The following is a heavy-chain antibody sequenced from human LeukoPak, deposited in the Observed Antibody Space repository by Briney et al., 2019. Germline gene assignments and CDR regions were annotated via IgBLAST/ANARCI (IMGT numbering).Heavy chain of an antibody. CDR3: ATAHRDDYWWVGDS. CDR2: SSSAVSTI. J-gene: IGHJ4*02. CDR1: RHPYFITYE. V-gene: IGHV3-48*03. Sequence: GVSVTLLCTASRHPYFITYEMMWVRQAPGEGLDRVSYSSSAVSTIPYPGSVKGRFPLCQDNNKKFLYLQLNSRRVEGRAFYYWATAHRDDYWWVGDSWGRGTLVSVSS. D-gene: IGHD5-24*01.